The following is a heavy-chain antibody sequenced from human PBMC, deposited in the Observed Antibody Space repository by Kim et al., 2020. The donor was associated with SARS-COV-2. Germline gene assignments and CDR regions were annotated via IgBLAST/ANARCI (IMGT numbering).Heavy chain of an antibody. CDR1: GFTFSSYG. CDR3: AREVDCSSTSGKDYYYYGMDD. Sequence: GGSLRLSCAASGFTFSSYGMHWVRQAPGKGLEWVAVIWYDGSNKYYADSVKGRFTISRDNSKNTLYLQMNSLRAEDTAVYYCAREVDCSSTSGKDYYYYGMDDWGQGTTVTVSS. D-gene: IGHD2-2*01. V-gene: IGHV3-33*01. CDR2: IWYDGSNK. J-gene: IGHJ6*02.